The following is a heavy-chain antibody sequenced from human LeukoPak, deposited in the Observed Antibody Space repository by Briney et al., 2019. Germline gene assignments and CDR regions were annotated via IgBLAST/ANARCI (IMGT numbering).Heavy chain of an antibody. CDR1: GYTFTGYY. Sequence: APVKVSCKASGYTFTGYYMHWVRQAPGQGLEWMGWINPNSGGTNYAQKFQGRVTMTRDTSISTAYMELSRLRSDDTAVYYCARDLGITGSQWVMDVWGKGTTVTVSS. D-gene: IGHD1-20*01. CDR2: INPNSGGT. J-gene: IGHJ6*03. V-gene: IGHV1-2*02. CDR3: ARDLGITGSQWVMDV.